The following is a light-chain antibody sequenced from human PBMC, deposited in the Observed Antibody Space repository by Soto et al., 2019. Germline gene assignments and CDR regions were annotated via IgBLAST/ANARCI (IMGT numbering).Light chain of an antibody. CDR2: RNN. CDR1: SSNTGSEY. V-gene: IGLV1-47*01. Sequence: QSVLTQPPSASGTPGQRVTISCSGSSSNTGSEYVVWYQHLPGTAPKLLIYRNNQRPSGVPDRFAGSKSGTSASLAISGLRSEDEADYYCAARDDSLSGHWVFGGGTKLTVL. J-gene: IGLJ3*02. CDR3: AARDDSLSGHWV.